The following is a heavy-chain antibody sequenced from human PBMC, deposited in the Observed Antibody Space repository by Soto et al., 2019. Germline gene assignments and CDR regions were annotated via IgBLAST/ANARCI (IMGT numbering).Heavy chain of an antibody. Sequence: QVQLVASGGELVKPGGSLRLSCAASGYTFSDYYMSWIRQAPGKGLEWISYIDTSGTKIYYADSVKGRFTITRDNAKNSLYLEMNSLRDEDTAVYYCASHYDMWSGYLSPVDYWGQGTLVTVSS. CDR3: ASHYDMWSGYLSPVDY. CDR1: GYTFSDYY. CDR2: IDTSGTKI. D-gene: IGHD3-3*01. V-gene: IGHV3-11*01. J-gene: IGHJ4*02.